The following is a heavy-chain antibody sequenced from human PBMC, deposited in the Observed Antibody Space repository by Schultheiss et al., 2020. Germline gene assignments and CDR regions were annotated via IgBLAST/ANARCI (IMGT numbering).Heavy chain of an antibody. CDR2: IYPGDSDT. CDR3: ARLRRGWATDFDY. CDR1: GYSFTSYW. V-gene: IGHV5-51*01. D-gene: IGHD6-19*01. Sequence: GESLKISCKGSGYSFTSYWIGWVRQMPGKGLEWMGIIYPGDSDTTYSPSYQGQVTISADKSISIAYLQWSSLKASDTAMHYCARLRRGWATDFDYWGQGTLVTVSS. J-gene: IGHJ4*02.